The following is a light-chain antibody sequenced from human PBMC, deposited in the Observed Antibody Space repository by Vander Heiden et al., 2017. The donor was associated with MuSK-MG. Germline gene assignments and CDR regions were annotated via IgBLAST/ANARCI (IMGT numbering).Light chain of an antibody. V-gene: IGKV4-1*01. CDR1: QSVLYSSNNKDC. CDR2: WAS. J-gene: IGKJ3*01. CDR3: HLYYSTPFT. Sequence: DIVRTRVAEALGVSLGERAIINCKSSQSVLYSSNNKDCLAWYQRKPGQPPKLLIYWASTRESGVPDRFSGSESGTDFTLTISSLQAEDMAVYYCHLYYSTPFTFGPWTKVEIK.